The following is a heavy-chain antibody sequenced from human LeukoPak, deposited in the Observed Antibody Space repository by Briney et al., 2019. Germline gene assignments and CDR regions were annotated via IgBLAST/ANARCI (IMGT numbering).Heavy chain of an antibody. V-gene: IGHV4-59*11. J-gene: IGHJ3*02. D-gene: IGHD3-10*01. CDR2: IYYSGST. Sequence: PSETLSLTCSVSGDYIGTHYWGWIRQPPGKGLECIGYIYYSGSTYYKPSLKRRVTILIDASKRQFSLKLSTVTAADTAVYYCARVPKGDGAFDIWGQGTMVTVSS. CDR1: GDYIGTHY. CDR3: ARVPKGDGAFDI.